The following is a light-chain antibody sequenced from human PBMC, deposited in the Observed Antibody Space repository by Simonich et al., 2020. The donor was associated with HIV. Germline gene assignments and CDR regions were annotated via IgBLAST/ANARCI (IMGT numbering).Light chain of an antibody. CDR3: QQYYSFPFT. CDR1: QGISNS. CDR2: AAS. V-gene: IGKV1-NL1*01. J-gene: IGKJ3*01. Sequence: DIQMTQSPSSVSASVGDRVTITCRASQGISNSLAWYQQKPGKAPKLLLYAASRLESGVPDRFSGSGSGTDFTLTISSLQAEDVAVYYCQQYYSFPFTFGPGTKVDIK.